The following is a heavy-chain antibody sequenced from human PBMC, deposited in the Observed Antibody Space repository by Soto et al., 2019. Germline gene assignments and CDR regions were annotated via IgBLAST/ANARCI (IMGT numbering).Heavy chain of an antibody. CDR3: ARDEVFSGGWGAGYYQDGMDV. J-gene: IGHJ6*02. D-gene: IGHD6-25*01. CDR2: TYYRSKWYN. Sequence: SQNLSLTSATSGDRVSSNSAAWNWIRQSPSRGLEWLGRTYYRSKWYNDYAVSVKSRITINPDTSKNQFSLQLNSVTPEDTAVYYCARDEVFSGGWGAGYYQDGMDVCSQGTTVTVSS. V-gene: IGHV6-1*01. CDR1: GDRVSSNSAA.